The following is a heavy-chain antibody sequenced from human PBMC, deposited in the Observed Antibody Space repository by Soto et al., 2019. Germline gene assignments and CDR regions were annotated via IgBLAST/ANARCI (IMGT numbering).Heavy chain of an antibody. CDR3: ARDRLWDYGDYGIDY. V-gene: IGHV1-18*01. CDR1: GYTFTSYG. D-gene: IGHD4-17*01. CDR2: ISAYNGNT. J-gene: IGHJ4*02. Sequence: ASVKVSCKASGYTFTSYGISWVRQAPGQGLEWMGWISAYNGNTNYAQKLQGRVTMTTDTSTSTAYMELRSLRSDDTAVYYCARDRLWDYGDYGIDYRCQGTLVTVSS.